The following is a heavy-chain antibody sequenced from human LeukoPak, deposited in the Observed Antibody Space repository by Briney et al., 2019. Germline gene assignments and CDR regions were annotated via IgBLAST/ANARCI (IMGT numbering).Heavy chain of an antibody. D-gene: IGHD5-24*01. CDR3: ARDYKYAFDN. CDR1: GFTFSDYS. V-gene: IGHV3-48*01. CDR2: IGIDSGNT. Sequence: GGSLRLSCAVSGFTFSDYSMNWVRQAPGRGLEWISYIGIDSGNTNYADSVKGRFTISGDKAKNSLYLQMNSLRVEDTAVYYCARDYKYAFDNWGQGTLVTVSS. J-gene: IGHJ4*02.